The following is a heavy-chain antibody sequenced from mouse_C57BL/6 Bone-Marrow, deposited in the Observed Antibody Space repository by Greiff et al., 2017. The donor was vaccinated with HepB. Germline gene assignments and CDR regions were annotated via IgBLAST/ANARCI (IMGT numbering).Heavy chain of an antibody. CDR3: ARRFAY. CDR2: ISDGGSYT. CDR1: GFTFSSYA. V-gene: IGHV5-4*03. Sequence: EVKVEESGGGLVKPGGSLKLSCAASGFTFSSYAMSWVRQTPEKRLEWVATISDGGSYTYYPDNVKGRFTISRDNAKNNLYLQMSHLKSEDTAMYYCARRFAYWGQGTLVTVSA. J-gene: IGHJ3*01.